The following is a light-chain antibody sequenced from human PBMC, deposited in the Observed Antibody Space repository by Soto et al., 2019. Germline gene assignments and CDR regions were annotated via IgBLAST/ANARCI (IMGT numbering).Light chain of an antibody. CDR2: EVS. J-gene: IGLJ1*01. CDR1: SSDVGGYNY. V-gene: IGLV2-14*01. CDR3: TSYTSSSPYV. Sequence: QSALTQPASVSGSPGQSITVSCTGTSSDVGGYNYVSWYQQHPGKAPKLMIYEVSNRPSGVSNRFSGSKSGNTASLTISGLPAEDEADYYSTSYTSSSPYVFGTGTKLTVL.